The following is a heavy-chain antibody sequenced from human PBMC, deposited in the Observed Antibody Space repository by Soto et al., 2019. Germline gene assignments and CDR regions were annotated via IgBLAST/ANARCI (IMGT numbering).Heavy chain of an antibody. CDR2: ISGSGGST. Sequence: GFPRLSCAASGFTFSSYAMSWVRQAPGKGLEWVSAISGSGGSTYYADSVKGRFTISRDNSKSTLYLQMNSLRAEDTAVYYCAKDLLVRGEQYYFDYWGEGALVTVSS. CDR1: GFTFSSYA. V-gene: IGHV3-23*01. J-gene: IGHJ4*02. D-gene: IGHD3-10*01. CDR3: AKDLLVRGEQYYFDY.